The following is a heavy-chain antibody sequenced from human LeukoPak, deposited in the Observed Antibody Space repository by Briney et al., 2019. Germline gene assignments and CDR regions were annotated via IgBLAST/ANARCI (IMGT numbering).Heavy chain of an antibody. J-gene: IGHJ4*02. D-gene: IGHD3-10*01. V-gene: IGHV3-30*18. CDR2: ISRDGSNK. CDR1: GFTFSSYG. CDR3: AKVVGFGSGSFPFDY. Sequence: GGSLRLSCAASGFTFSSYGMHWVRQAPGKGLEWVAVISRDGSNKYYADSVQGRFTISRDNSKNTLYLQINSLRADDTAVYYCAKVVGFGSGSFPFDYWGQGTLTPSPQ.